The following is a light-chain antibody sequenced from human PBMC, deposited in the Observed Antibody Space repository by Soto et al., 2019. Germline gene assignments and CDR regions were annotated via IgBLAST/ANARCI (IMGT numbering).Light chain of an antibody. J-gene: IGKJ5*01. CDR2: DAS. CDR1: QSVGGH. CDR3: QQRNNWPPSIT. Sequence: EIVLTQSPATPSFSPRERATLSCRARQSVGGHLAWYQQKPGQAPRLLIYDASDRATGIPARFSGSGSETDFTLTISSLEPDDFAVYYCQQRNNWPPSITFGQGTRLEIK. V-gene: IGKV3-11*01.